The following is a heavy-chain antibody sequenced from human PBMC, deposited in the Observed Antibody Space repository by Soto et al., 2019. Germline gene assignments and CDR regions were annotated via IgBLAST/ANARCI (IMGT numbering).Heavy chain of an antibody. D-gene: IGHD3-10*01. CDR3: ARVLWFGELYHYYYYGMDV. CDR1: GGSFIGYY. Sequence: SETLSLACAVYGGSFIGYYWSWIRQPPGKGLEWIGEINHSGSTNYNPSLKSRVTISVDTSKNQFSLKLSSVTAADTAVYYCARVLWFGELYHYYYYGMDVWGQGTTVTVSS. CDR2: INHSGST. V-gene: IGHV4-34*01. J-gene: IGHJ6*02.